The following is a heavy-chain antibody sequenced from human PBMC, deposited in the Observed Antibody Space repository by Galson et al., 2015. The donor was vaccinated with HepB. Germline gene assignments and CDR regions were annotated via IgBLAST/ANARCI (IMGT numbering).Heavy chain of an antibody. J-gene: IGHJ6*02. CDR2: IKQDGSEK. CDR1: GFTFSSYW. V-gene: IGHV3-7*01. D-gene: IGHD3-3*01. CDR3: ARKEEYYDFWSGYYYYYGMDV. Sequence: SLRLSCAASGFTFSSYWMSWVRQAPGKGLEWVANIKQDGSEKYYVDSVKGRFTISRDNAKNSLYLQMNSLRAEDPAVYYCARKEEYYDFWSGYYYYYGMDVWGQGTTVTVSS.